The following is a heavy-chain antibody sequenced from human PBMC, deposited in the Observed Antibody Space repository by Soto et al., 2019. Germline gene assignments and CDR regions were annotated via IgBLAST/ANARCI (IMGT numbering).Heavy chain of an antibody. CDR3: ARVEVENYFDY. CDR2: IYYSGST. D-gene: IGHD2-15*01. Sequence: SETLSLTCAVSGDSISSGDYNWSWLRQPPGKGLEWIGYIYYSGSTYYNPSLKIRVTMSVDTSQNQFSLQLSSVTAADTAVYYCARVEVENYFDYWGQGTLVTVSS. V-gene: IGHV4-30-4*01. J-gene: IGHJ4*02. CDR1: GDSISSGDYN.